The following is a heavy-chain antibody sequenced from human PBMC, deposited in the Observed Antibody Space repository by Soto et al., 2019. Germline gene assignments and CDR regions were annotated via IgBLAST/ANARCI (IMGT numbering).Heavy chain of an antibody. V-gene: IGHV4-59*01. CDR1: GGSISSYY. J-gene: IGHJ4*02. CDR3: ARNVGGTDFDY. CDR2: IHDSGST. D-gene: IGHD1-26*01. Sequence: LSLTCSVSGGSISSYYWSWIRQPPGKGLEWIGDIHDSGSTNYNPSLKSRVTISVDTSKDQFSLSLRSVTAADTAVYYCARNVGGTDFDYWGQGTMVTVYS.